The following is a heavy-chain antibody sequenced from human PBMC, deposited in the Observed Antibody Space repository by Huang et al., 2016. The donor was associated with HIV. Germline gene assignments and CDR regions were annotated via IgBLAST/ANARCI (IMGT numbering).Heavy chain of an antibody. V-gene: IGHV3-21*06. Sequence: EVQLVESGGGLVKPGGSLRLSCEAPGFRFSSYSMNWVRQARGKGLGWGSSMTAGRRFMNYSDSLKGRFTVSRDNGKNSLYLQIDNLRAEDTAIYYCARLGYHNDGRGFSNAFDIWGPGTVVTVFS. CDR2: MTAGRRFM. CDR1: GFRFSSYS. CDR3: ARLGYHNDGRGFSNAFDI. D-gene: IGHD3-22*01. J-gene: IGHJ3*02.